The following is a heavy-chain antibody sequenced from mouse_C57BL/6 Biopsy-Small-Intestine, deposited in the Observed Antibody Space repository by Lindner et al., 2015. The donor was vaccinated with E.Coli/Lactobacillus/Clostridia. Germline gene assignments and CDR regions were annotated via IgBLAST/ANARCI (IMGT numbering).Heavy chain of an antibody. V-gene: IGHV5-17*01. J-gene: IGHJ4*01. CDR3: ARPYYYAMDY. CDR1: GFTFSDYG. CDR2: ISSGSGTI. Sequence: VQLQESGGGLVKPGGSLKLSCAASGFTFSDYGIHWVRQAPEKGLEWVAYISSGSGTIYYADTVRGRFTISRDNAKNTLFLQMTSLRSEDTAMYYCARPYYYAMDYWGQGTSVTASS.